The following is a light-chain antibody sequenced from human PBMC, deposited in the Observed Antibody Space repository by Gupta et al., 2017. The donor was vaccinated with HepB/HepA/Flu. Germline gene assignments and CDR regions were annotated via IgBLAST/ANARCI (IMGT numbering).Light chain of an antibody. CDR2: DVS. V-gene: IGLV2-14*01. CDR1: SRDVGGYNY. J-gene: IGLJ3*02. CDR3: SSYTSSSTLV. Sequence: QSALTQPASVSGSPGQSITLSCTGTSRDVGGYNYVYWYQQHPGKAPKLMIYDVSNRPSGVSNRFSGSKSGNTASLTISGLQAEDEADYYCSSYTSSSTLVFGGGTKLTVL.